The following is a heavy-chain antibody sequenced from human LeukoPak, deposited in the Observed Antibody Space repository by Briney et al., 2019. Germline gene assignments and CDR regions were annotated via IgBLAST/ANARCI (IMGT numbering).Heavy chain of an antibody. CDR1: GFTFSSYA. V-gene: IGHV3-30-3*01. CDR3: ARAGYYGSGSYPRLSYYGMDV. Sequence: PGRSLRLSCAASGFTFSSYAMHWVRQAPGKGLEGVAVISYDGSNKYYADSVKGRFTISRENSKNTLYLQMNSLRAEDTAVYYCARAGYYGSGSYPRLSYYGMDVWGQGTTVTVSS. J-gene: IGHJ6*02. CDR2: ISYDGSNK. D-gene: IGHD3-10*01.